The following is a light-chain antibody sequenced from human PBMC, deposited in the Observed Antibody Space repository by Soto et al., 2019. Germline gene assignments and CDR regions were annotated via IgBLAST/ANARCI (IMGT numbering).Light chain of an antibody. CDR1: SSDVGYYNY. CDR2: DVN. Sequence: QSALTQPRSVSGSPGQSVTISCTGTSSDVGYYNYVSWYQQHPGKAPKLMIYDVNKRPSGVPDRFSGSKSGNTASLTISGLQAEDEAAYYCCSYAGSYTEVFGGGTKLTVL. J-gene: IGLJ2*01. CDR3: CSYAGSYTEV. V-gene: IGLV2-11*01.